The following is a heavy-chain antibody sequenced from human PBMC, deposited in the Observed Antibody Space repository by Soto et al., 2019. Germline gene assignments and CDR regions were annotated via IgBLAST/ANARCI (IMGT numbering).Heavy chain of an antibody. CDR3: AKAHLVVPAASRGYFDY. D-gene: IGHD2-2*01. CDR1: GFTFGSSW. J-gene: IGHJ4*02. Sequence: GGSLRLSCAASGFTFGSSWMHWVRQAPGKGLVWVSRVSGSGGSTYYADSVKGRFTISRDNSKNTLYLQMNSLRAEDTAVYYCAKAHLVVPAASRGYFDYWGQGTLVTVSS. CDR2: VSGSGGST. V-gene: IGHV3-23*01.